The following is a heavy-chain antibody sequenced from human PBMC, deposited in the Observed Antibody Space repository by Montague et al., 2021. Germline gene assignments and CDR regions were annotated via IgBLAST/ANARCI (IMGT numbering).Heavy chain of an antibody. J-gene: IGHJ4*02. D-gene: IGHD2-21*01. Sequence: SLRLSCAASGFTFSNYWMSWVRQAPGKGLEWVANIKQDGSEKHYVDSVKGRFTISRDNAKNSLYLQMNSLRAEDTAVYFCARDQGQGYCGGDCYVGLDXWGQGTLVTASS. V-gene: IGHV3-7*01. CDR1: GFTFSNYW. CDR2: IKQDGSEK. CDR3: ARDQGQGYCGGDCYVGLDX.